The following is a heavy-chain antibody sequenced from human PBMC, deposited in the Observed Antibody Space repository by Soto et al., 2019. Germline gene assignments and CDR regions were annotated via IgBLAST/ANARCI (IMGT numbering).Heavy chain of an antibody. D-gene: IGHD4-17*01. Sequence: QLQLQESGPGLVRPSETLSLTCTVSGGSISSLTYNWGWIRQPPGKGLEWIGNIYYSGSPYYNPSLKSRVTISVDTSKNQFSLRLRSVTAADTALYYCAIHTITTVTTFDSWGQGTLVTVSS. CDR3: AIHTITTVTTFDS. J-gene: IGHJ4*02. CDR1: GGSISSLTYN. CDR2: IYYSGSP. V-gene: IGHV4-39*01.